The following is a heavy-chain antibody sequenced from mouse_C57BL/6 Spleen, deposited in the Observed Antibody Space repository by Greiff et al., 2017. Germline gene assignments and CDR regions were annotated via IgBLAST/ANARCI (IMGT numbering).Heavy chain of an antibody. Sequence: EVHLVASGPGLVKPSQFLSLTCSVTGYSITSGYYWNWIRQFPGNKLEWMGYISYDGSNNYNPSLKNRISITRDTSKNQFFLKLNSVTSEDTATYYCAREAYYYGMDDWGQGTSVTVSS. CDR3: AREAYYYGMDD. CDR2: ISYDGSN. J-gene: IGHJ4*01. CDR1: GYSITSGYY. V-gene: IGHV3-6*01.